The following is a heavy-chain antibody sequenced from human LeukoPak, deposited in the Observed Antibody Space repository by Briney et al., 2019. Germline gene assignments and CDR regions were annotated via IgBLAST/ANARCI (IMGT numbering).Heavy chain of an antibody. CDR3: ASQTSKRYCSGGSCYFDAFDI. CDR2: INSNTGGT. D-gene: IGHD2-15*01. CDR1: GYTFTGYY. Sequence: ASVKVSCXASGYTFTGYYMQWVRQAPGQGLEWVGWINSNTGGTNYAQKFQGRVTVTTDTSVSTGYMELSRLTSDDTAVYYCASQTSKRYCSGGSCYFDAFDIWGQGTMVTVSS. V-gene: IGHV1-2*02. J-gene: IGHJ3*02.